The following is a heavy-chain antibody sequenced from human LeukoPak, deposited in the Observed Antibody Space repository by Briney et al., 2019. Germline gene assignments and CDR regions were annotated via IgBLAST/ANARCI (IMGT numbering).Heavy chain of an antibody. Sequence: SETLSLICTVSGGSISSYYWSWIRQPPGKGLEWIGYIYYSGSTNYNPSLKSRVTISVDTSKNQFSLKLSSVTAADTAVYYCASLGETHYFDYWGQGTLVTVSS. V-gene: IGHV4-59*01. D-gene: IGHD3-10*01. CDR3: ASLGETHYFDY. CDR1: GGSISSYY. J-gene: IGHJ4*02. CDR2: IYYSGST.